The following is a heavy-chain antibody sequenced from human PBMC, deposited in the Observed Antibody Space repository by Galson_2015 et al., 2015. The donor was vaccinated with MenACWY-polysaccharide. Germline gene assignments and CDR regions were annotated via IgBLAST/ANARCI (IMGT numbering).Heavy chain of an antibody. CDR2: VNGIDGNT. V-gene: IGHV3-23*01. J-gene: IGHJ4*02. CDR1: GFPFSRYA. Sequence: SLRLCCAASGFPFSRYAMTWVRQAPGKGLEWVSTVNGIDGNTYYTASVKGRFTISGDNSKNTLYLQMNSLRAEDTAIYYCAKGLGSFDFWGQGTLVTVSS. D-gene: IGHD3-10*01. CDR3: AKGLGSFDF.